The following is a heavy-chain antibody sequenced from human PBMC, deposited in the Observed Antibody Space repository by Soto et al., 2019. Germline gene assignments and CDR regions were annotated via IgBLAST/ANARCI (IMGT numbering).Heavy chain of an antibody. CDR1: GYSFTSHW. V-gene: IGHV5-10-1*01. D-gene: IGHD6-13*01. CDR3: ASNIAAAGREDYYCYGMVV. CDR2: IDPSESYT. J-gene: IGHJ6*02. Sequence: PGESLKTCCKGSGYSFTSHWLSWVRQMPGEGLEWMGGIDPSESYTNYSRSFQGHVTISADKSISTAFLAWSSLRASGTDMYYCASNIAAAGREDYYCYGMVVWGQGTTVTDSS.